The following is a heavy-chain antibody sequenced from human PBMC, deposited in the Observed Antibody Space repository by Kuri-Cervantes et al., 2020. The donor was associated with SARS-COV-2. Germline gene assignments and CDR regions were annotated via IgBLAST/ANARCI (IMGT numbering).Heavy chain of an antibody. CDR3: AKDSGVVGATAFDY. D-gene: IGHD1-26*01. J-gene: IGHJ4*02. CDR1: GFTFSSYG. Sequence: LSLTCAASGFTFSSYGMHWVRQAPDKGLEWVAFIRYDGSNENYADSVKGRFTISRDNAKNSLYLQMNSLRAEDTALYYCAKDSGVVGATAFDYWGQGTLVTVSS. V-gene: IGHV3-30*02. CDR2: IRYDGSNE.